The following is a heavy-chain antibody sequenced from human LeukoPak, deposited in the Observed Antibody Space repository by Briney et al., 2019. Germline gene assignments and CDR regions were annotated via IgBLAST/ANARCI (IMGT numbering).Heavy chain of an antibody. Sequence: GGSLRLSCAASGFTFSRYWMHWVRQAPEKGLLWVSRINSDESNTNYADSVKGRFTISRDNAKNTLYLQMNNLRAEDTAVYYCARDDGYNYGPFDYWGQGTLVTVSS. V-gene: IGHV3-74*01. J-gene: IGHJ4*02. CDR2: INSDESNT. CDR3: ARDDGYNYGPFDY. CDR1: GFTFSRYW. D-gene: IGHD5-18*01.